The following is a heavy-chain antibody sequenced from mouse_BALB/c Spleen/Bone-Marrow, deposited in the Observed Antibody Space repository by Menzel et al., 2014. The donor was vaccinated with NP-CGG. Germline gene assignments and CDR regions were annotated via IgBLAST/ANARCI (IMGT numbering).Heavy chain of an antibody. CDR3: ARSGGYDGFSY. CDR2: INPSTGYT. CDR1: GYTLTSYW. V-gene: IGHV1-7*01. J-gene: IGHJ2*01. Sequence: QVQLKESGAELAKPGSSVKMSCKASGYTLTSYWMHWVKQRPGQGLEWIGYINPSTGYTEYNQKFKDKATLTADKSSSTAYMQLSSLTSEDSAVYYCARSGGYDGFSYWGQGTTLTVSS. D-gene: IGHD2-2*01.